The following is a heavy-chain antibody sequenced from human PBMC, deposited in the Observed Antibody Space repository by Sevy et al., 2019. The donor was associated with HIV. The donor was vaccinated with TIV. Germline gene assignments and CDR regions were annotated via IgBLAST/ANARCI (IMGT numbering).Heavy chain of an antibody. CDR3: ARWGDIVATIVHYYYYGMDV. CDR1: GGSFSGYY. J-gene: IGHJ6*02. Sequence: LPETLSLTCAVYGGSFSGYYWSWIRQPPGKGLEWIGEINHSGSTNYNPSLKSRVTISVDTSKNQFSLKLSSVTAADTAVYYCARWGDIVATIVHYYYYGMDVWGQGTTVTVSS. CDR2: INHSGST. D-gene: IGHD5-12*01. V-gene: IGHV4-34*01.